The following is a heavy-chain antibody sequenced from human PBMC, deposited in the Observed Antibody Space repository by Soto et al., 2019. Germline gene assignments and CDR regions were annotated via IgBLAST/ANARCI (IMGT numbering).Heavy chain of an antibody. J-gene: IGHJ6*02. CDR3: ARLRTGANYYYGMDV. V-gene: IGHV5-10-1*01. Sequence: PGESLKISCKGSGYSFTSYWISWVRQMPGKGLEWMGRIDPSDSYTNYSPSFQGHVTISADKSISTAYLQWSSLKASDTAMYYCARLRTGANYYYGMDVWGQGTTVTVSS. CDR1: GYSFTSYW. D-gene: IGHD1-1*01. CDR2: IDPSDSYT.